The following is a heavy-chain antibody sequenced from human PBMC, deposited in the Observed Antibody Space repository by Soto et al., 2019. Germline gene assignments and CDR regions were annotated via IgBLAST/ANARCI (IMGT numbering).Heavy chain of an antibody. CDR2: ISAYNGNT. V-gene: IGHV1-18*01. Sequence: GPSVKVSCKASGYTFTSYGISWVRQAPGQGLEWMGWISAYNGNTNYAQKLQGRVTMTTDTSTSTAYMELRSLRSDDTAVYYCARAVTIFGVVIFDYWGQGTLVTVSS. CDR3: ARAVTIFGVVIFDY. J-gene: IGHJ4*02. CDR1: GYTFTSYG. D-gene: IGHD3-3*01.